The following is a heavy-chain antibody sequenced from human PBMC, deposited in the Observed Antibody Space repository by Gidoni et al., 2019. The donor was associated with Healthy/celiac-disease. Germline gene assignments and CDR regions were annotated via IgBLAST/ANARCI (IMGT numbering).Heavy chain of an antibody. V-gene: IGHV4-34*01. CDR2: INHSGST. J-gene: IGHJ2*01. CDR1: GGSFSGYY. CDR3: ARGSIGPGRRYFDL. D-gene: IGHD3-10*01. Sequence: QVQLQQWGAGLLKPSETLSLTCAVYGGSFSGYYWSWIRQPPGKGLEWIGEINHSGSTNYNPSLKSRVTISVDTSKNQFSLKLSSVTAADTAVYYCARGSIGPGRRYFDLWGRGTLVTVSS.